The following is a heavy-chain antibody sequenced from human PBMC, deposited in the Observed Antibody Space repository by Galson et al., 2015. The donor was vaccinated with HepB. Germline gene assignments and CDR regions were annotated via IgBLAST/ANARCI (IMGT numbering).Heavy chain of an antibody. J-gene: IGHJ3*02. CDR2: ISYDGSDK. Sequence: SLRLSCAASGFTFSSYAMHWVRQAPGKGLEWVAVISYDGSDKYYADSVKGRFTIPRDNSKNTLYLQMNSLRAEDTAVYYCARANYYYDSSGYYVRGAFDIWGQGTMVTVSS. V-gene: IGHV3-30-3*01. D-gene: IGHD3-22*01. CDR1: GFTFSSYA. CDR3: ARANYYYDSSGYYVRGAFDI.